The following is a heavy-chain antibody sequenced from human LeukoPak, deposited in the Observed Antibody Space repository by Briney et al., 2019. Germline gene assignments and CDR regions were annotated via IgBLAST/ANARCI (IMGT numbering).Heavy chain of an antibody. CDR3: AREPVAGSFTFDY. D-gene: IGHD6-19*01. CDR1: GFTFSSYW. CDR2: IKQDGSEK. Sequence: GGSLRLSCAASGFTFSSYWMSWVRQAPGKGLEWVANIKQDGSEKYYADSVKGRFTISRDNSKNTLYLQMNSLRAEDTAVYYCAREPVAGSFTFDYWGQGTLVTVSS. J-gene: IGHJ4*02. V-gene: IGHV3-7*01.